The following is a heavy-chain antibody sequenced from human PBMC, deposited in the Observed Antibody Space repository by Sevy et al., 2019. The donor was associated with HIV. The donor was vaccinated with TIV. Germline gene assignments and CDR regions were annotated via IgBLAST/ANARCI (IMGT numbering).Heavy chain of an antibody. Sequence: SETLSLTCAVHDGSFSGYYWNWIRQLPGKGLEWIGEINESGITYYNPSLKSRVTISVDTSKKQFSLKLNSVTAADTAVYFCARSPPVVVVPGAPSWFDPWGQGTLVNRLL. CDR2: INESGIT. D-gene: IGHD2-2*01. CDR1: DGSFSGYY. V-gene: IGHV4-34*01. J-gene: IGHJ5*02. CDR3: ARSPPVVVVPGAPSWFDP.